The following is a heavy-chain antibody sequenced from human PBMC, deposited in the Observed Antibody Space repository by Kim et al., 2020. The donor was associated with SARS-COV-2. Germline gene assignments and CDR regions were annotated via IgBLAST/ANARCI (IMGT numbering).Heavy chain of an antibody. D-gene: IGHD4-17*01. J-gene: IGHJ4*01. CDR1: GFTVSSNY. Sequence: GGSLRLSCAASGFTVSSNYMSWVRQAPGKGLEWVSVIYSGGSTYYADSVKGRFTISRDNSKNTLYLQMNSLRAEDTAVYYCARDTGDYLLPFYGSLLGYCGPGTLVTVSS. CDR3: ARDTGDYLLPFYGSLLGY. V-gene: IGHV3-53*01. CDR2: IYSGGST.